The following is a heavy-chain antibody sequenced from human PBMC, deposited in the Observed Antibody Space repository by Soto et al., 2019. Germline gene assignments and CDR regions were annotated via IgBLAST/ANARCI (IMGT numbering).Heavy chain of an antibody. CDR1: GGSISSYY. CDR3: AKVSRSNHFNYYFMDV. D-gene: IGHD1-26*01. Sequence: QVQLQESGPGLVKPSETLSLTCTVSGGSISSYYWSWIRQPPGQGPEWIGYIYCSGSTNYNPSLKSRVTISVDTSNNQISLKLSSVTAADPAVYFCAKVSRSNHFNYYFMDVWGKGTTVTVS. J-gene: IGHJ6*03. CDR2: IYCSGST. V-gene: IGHV4-59*01.